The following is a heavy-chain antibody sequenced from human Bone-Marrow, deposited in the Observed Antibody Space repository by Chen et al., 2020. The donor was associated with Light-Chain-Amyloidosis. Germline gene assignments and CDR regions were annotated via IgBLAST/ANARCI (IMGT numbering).Heavy chain of an antibody. V-gene: IGHV3-30*18. Sequence: QVQLVESGGGGVQPGKSLRLSCAASGFTFRTYGMHWVRQAPGKGLEWVALISYDGNNQYYSDSVKGRFTISRDNSKNTVYLQMNSLRLEDTALYYCAKDLQTYGDYDYYYYGLDVWGQGTAVTVSS. CDR2: ISYDGNNQ. CDR3: AKDLQTYGDYDYYYYGLDV. D-gene: IGHD4-17*01. CDR1: GFTFRTYG. J-gene: IGHJ6*02.